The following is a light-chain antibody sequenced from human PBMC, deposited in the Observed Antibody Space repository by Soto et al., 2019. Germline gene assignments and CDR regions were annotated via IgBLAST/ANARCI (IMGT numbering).Light chain of an antibody. V-gene: IGKV1-12*01. CDR3: QPANGFPVA. CDR1: QGVSGW. CDR2: SVS. Sequence: DIQVTQSPSSVSASVGDRVTITCRASQGVSGWLAWYQQKPGRAPKRLIYSVSSLQSGVPARFSGSGCGTDFALTISSRQPDDFATYYCQPANGFPVAFGGGTRVKMK. J-gene: IGKJ4*01.